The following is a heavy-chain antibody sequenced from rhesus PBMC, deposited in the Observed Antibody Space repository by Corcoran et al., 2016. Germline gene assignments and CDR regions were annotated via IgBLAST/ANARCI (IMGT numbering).Heavy chain of an antibody. CDR3: ASSPGYYWYFDL. Sequence: QVQLQESGPGVVKPSETLSLTCAVSGGSISDSYRWSWIRQPPGKGLEWIGYFYGSGSSTNSNPSLKSRVTLSVDTSKNQLSLQLSSVTAADTAVYYCASSPGYYWYFDLWGPGTPITISS. CDR1: GGSISDSYR. D-gene: IGHD3-28*01. V-gene: IGHV4S10*01. J-gene: IGHJ2*01. CDR2: FYGSGSST.